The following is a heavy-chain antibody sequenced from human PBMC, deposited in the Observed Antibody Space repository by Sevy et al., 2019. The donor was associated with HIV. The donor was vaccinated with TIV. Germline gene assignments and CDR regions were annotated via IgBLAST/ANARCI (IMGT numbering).Heavy chain of an antibody. V-gene: IGHV1-18*01. CDR1: GYTFTSYG. J-gene: IGHJ3*02. CDR2: ISAYNGNI. Sequence: ASVKVSCKASGYTFTSYGISWVRQAPGQGLEWMGWISAYNGNINYAQKLQGRVTMTTDTSTSTAYMELRSLRSDDTAVYYCARDDGSYYDGACAFDIWGQGTMVTVSS. D-gene: IGHD1-26*01. CDR3: ARDDGSYYDGACAFDI.